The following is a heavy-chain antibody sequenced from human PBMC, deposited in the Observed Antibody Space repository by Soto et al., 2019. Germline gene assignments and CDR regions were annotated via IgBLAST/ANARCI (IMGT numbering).Heavy chain of an antibody. D-gene: IGHD5-12*01. V-gene: IGHV3-30-3*01. J-gene: IGHJ6*02. CDR3: ARVGIVATIYYYYYGMDV. Sequence: QVQLVESGEGVVQPGRSLRLSCAASGFTFSSYAMHWVRQAPGKGLEWVAVISYDGSNKYYADSVKGRFTISRDNSKNTLYLQMNSLRAEDTAVYYCARVGIVATIYYYYYGMDVWGQGTTVTVSS. CDR1: GFTFSSYA. CDR2: ISYDGSNK.